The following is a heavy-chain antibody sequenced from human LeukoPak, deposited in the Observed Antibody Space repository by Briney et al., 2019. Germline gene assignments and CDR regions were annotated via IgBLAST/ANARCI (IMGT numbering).Heavy chain of an antibody. J-gene: IGHJ3*02. CDR1: GFTFSNYD. CDR2: INTVGDT. Sequence: GGSLRLSCAASGFTFSNYDMHWVRQATGKGLEWVSGINTVGDTYYPGSVKGRFTISRENAKNSLYLQMNSLRAGDTAVYYCAREGDVQDAFDIWGQGTMVTVSS. V-gene: IGHV3-13*01. D-gene: IGHD1-1*01. CDR3: AREGDVQDAFDI.